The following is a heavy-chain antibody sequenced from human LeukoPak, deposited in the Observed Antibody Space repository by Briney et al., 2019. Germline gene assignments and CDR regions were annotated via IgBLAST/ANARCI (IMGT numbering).Heavy chain of an antibody. Sequence: GGSLRLSCAASGFTVSSNYMSWVRQAPGKGLMYVSRINIDGSITTYADSVKGRFTISRDNTKNTLYLQMNSLGAEDTAVYYCVRDKMMDDRGVGFDPWGQGTLVTVSS. V-gene: IGHV3-74*01. CDR1: GFTVSSNY. J-gene: IGHJ5*02. D-gene: IGHD1-1*01. CDR3: VRDKMMDDRGVGFDP. CDR2: INIDGSIT.